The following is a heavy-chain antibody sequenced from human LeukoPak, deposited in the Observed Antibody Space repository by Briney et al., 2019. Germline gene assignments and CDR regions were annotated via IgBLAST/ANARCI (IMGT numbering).Heavy chain of an antibody. CDR2: INHSGST. V-gene: IGHV4-34*01. D-gene: IGHD1-20*01. Sequence: SETLSLTCAVYGGSFSGYYWRWIRQRPGKGLEWIGEINHSGSTNYNPSLKRRVTISVDTSKNQFSLKLSSVTAADTAVYYCARTRRYNWNPPSWFDPWGQGTLVTVSS. J-gene: IGHJ5*02. CDR1: GGSFSGYY. CDR3: ARTRRYNWNPPSWFDP.